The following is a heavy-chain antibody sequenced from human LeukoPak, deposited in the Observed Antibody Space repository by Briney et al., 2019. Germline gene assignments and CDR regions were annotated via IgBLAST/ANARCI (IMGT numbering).Heavy chain of an antibody. CDR2: IYTSGST. J-gene: IGHJ5*02. CDR3: ARDCSSTSCNWFDP. V-gene: IGHV4-4*07. Sequence: PSETLSLTCTVSGGSISSYYWSWIRQPAGKGLEWIGRIYTSGSTNYNPSLKSRVTMSVDTSKNQFSLKLSSVTAADTAVYYRARDCSSTSCNWFDPWGQGTLVTVSS. D-gene: IGHD2-2*01. CDR1: GGSISSYY.